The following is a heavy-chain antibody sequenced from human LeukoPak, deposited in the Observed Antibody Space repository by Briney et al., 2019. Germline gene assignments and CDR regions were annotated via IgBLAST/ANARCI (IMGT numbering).Heavy chain of an antibody. CDR2: INQDGTEK. CDR1: GFTFSDYW. V-gene: IGHV3-7*03. D-gene: IGHD4-11*01. J-gene: IGHJ4*02. CDR3: ARALGAYTSF. Sequence: GGSLRLSCAASGFTFSDYWMHWVRQAPEKGLEWVANINQDGTEKYYVDSVKGRFTISRDNAKNSLYLQANSLRAEDTAVYYCARALGAYTSFWGQGTLVTVSS.